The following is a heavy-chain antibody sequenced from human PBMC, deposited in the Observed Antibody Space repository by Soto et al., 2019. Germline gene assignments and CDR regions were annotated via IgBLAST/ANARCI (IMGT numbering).Heavy chain of an antibody. D-gene: IGHD4-17*01. CDR2: INPSGGST. CDR3: ARENMDYGGNRGCFDP. CDR1: GYTFTSCY. J-gene: IGHJ5*02. V-gene: IGHV1-46*01. Sequence: GASVKVSCKASGYTFTSCYMHWVRQAPGQGLEWMGIINPSGGSTSYAQKFQGRVTMTRDTSTSTVYMELSSLRSEDTAVYYCARENMDYGGNRGCFDPWGQGTLVTVSS.